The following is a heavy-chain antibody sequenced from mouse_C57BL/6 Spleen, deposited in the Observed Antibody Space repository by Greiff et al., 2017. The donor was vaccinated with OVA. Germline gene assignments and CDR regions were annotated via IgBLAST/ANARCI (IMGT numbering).Heavy chain of an antibody. J-gene: IGHJ3*01. CDR1: GYTFTSYW. D-gene: IGHD1-1*01. V-gene: IGHV1-64*01. Sequence: QVQLKQPGAELVKPGASVKLSCKASGYTFTSYWMHWVKQRPGQGLEWIGMIHPNSGSTNYNEKFKSKATLTVDKSSSTAYMQLSSLTSEDSAVYYCARSTTVPAWFAYWGQGTLVTVSA. CDR2: IHPNSGST. CDR3: ARSTTVPAWFAY.